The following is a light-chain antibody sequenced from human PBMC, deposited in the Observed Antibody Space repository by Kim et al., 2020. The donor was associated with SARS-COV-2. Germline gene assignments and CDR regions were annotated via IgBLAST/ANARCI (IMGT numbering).Light chain of an antibody. V-gene: IGKV3-11*01. CDR3: QQRSNWL. J-gene: IGKJ4*01. CDR2: DAS. Sequence: LSLSPGERATLSCRASQSVSSYLAWYQQKPGQAPRLLIYDASNRATGIPARFSGSGSGTDFTLTISSLEPEDFAVYYCQQRSNWLFGGGTKVDIK. CDR1: QSVSSY.